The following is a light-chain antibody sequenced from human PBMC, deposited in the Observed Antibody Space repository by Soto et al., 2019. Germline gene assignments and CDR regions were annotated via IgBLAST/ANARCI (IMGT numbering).Light chain of an antibody. CDR2: DVS. CDR1: SSDVGGYNY. V-gene: IGLV2-14*03. J-gene: IGLJ2*01. Sequence: QSALTQPASVSGSPGQSITISCTGTSSDVGGYNYVSWYQQHPGKAPKLMIYDVSNRPSGVSNRFSGSKSGNTASLTISGLQAEDEADYYCSSYPSSGTLGHVVFGGGTKLTVL. CDR3: SSYPSSGTLGHVV.